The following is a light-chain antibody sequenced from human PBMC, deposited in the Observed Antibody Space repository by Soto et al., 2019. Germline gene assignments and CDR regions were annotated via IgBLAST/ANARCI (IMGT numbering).Light chain of an antibody. CDR1: QVINNV. Sequence: AIQMTQSPSSLSASVGDRVTITCRASQVINNVLGWYQQKPGRAPKLLMYAASTLESGVPPRFSGSGSGTDFTLTISSLQPEDFATYYCLQDYNYPRTFGQGTRV. V-gene: IGKV1-6*02. J-gene: IGKJ1*01. CDR2: AAS. CDR3: LQDYNYPRT.